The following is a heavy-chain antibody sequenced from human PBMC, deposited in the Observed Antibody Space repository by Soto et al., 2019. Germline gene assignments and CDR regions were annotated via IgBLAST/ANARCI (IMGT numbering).Heavy chain of an antibody. CDR1: GGSFSDYY. D-gene: IGHD5-12*01. CDR2: INHSGST. V-gene: IGHV4-34*01. J-gene: IGHJ2*01. Sequence: LSLTCAVYGGSFSDYYWSWIRQPPGKGLEWIGEINHSGSTNYNPSLKSRVTITVDTSKTQFSLKLSSVTAADTAVYYCARGLLPWLFALWGPLTLVT. CDR3: ARGLLPWLFAL.